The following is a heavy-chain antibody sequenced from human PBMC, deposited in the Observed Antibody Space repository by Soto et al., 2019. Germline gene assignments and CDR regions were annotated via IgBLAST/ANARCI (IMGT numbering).Heavy chain of an antibody. D-gene: IGHD4-17*01. CDR3: AHPRGLLCSLGRHNCGDYEGYHFDY. Sequence: QITLKESGPTLVKPTQTLTLTCTFSGFSLSTSGVGVGWIRQPPGKALEWLALIYWDDDKRYSPSLKSRFNSPWETSKAPLFLPMTNMDALDIATNYRAHPRGLLCSLGRHNCGDYEGYHFDYWGPGTLVTVSS. V-gene: IGHV2-5*02. CDR1: GFSLSTSGVG. CDR2: IYWDDDK. J-gene: IGHJ4*02.